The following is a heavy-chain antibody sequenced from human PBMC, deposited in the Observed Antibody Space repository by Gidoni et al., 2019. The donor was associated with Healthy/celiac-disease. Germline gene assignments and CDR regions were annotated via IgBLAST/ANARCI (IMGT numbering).Heavy chain of an antibody. CDR3: AKDMRFGEGLDY. J-gene: IGHJ4*02. V-gene: IGHV3-30*18. Sequence: QVQLVESGGGVVQPGRSLRPPCAASGFTFSSYGMHWVRQAPGKGLEWVAVISYDGSNKYYADSVKGRFTISRDNSKNTLYLQMNSLRAEDTAVYYCAKDMRFGEGLDYWGQGTLVTVSS. CDR1: GFTFSSYG. D-gene: IGHD3-10*01. CDR2: ISYDGSNK.